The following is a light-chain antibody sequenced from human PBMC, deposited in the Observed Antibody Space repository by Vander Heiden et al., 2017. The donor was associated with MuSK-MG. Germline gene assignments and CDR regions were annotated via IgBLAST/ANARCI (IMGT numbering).Light chain of an antibody. Sequence: QSVWTPPPSVSAAPGQKVTISCSGSDSNIGNNYVSWYRQFPGTAPKLLIFDNDKRPSGIPDRFSGSKSGTSATLGITELQTADEADYYCETWDSSLSAVLFGGGTKLTVL. J-gene: IGLJ2*01. V-gene: IGLV1-51*01. CDR3: ETWDSSLSAVL. CDR2: DND. CDR1: DSNIGNNY.